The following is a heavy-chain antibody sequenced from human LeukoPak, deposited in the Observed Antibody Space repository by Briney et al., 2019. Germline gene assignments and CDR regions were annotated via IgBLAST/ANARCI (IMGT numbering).Heavy chain of an antibody. Sequence: PGGSLRPSCAASGFTFSSYAMSWVRQAPGKGLEWVSAISGSGGSTYYADSVKGRFTISRDNSKNTLYLQMNSLRAEDTAVYYCAKRPGYSYGYFDYWGQGTLVTVSS. J-gene: IGHJ4*02. CDR1: GFTFSSYA. V-gene: IGHV3-23*01. D-gene: IGHD5-18*01. CDR3: AKRPGYSYGYFDY. CDR2: ISGSGGST.